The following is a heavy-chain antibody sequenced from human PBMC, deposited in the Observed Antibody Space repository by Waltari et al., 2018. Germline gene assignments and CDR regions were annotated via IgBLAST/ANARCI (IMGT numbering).Heavy chain of an antibody. CDR2: IVPSESST. V-gene: IGHV5-10-1*03. CDR3: AIAGAGNFDL. J-gene: IGHJ2*01. CDR1: GYTFSDYK. D-gene: IGHD6-19*01. Sequence: EVQLVQSGVEVKKPGESLRISCKGSGYTFSDYKITWGRQMPGKGLEWMGSIVPSESSTNYSPSFQGHVTISLDKSISTAYLQWNSLEASDTAIFYCAIAGAGNFDLWGRGTLVTVSS.